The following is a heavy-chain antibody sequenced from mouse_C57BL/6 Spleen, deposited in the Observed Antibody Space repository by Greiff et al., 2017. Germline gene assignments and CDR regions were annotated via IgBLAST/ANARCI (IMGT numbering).Heavy chain of an antibody. Sequence: VQLQQSGPELVKPGASVKISCKASGYSFTDYNMNWVKQSNGKSLEWIGVINPNYGTTSYNQKFKSKATFTVDQSSITAYMQLNSLTSEDSAVYYCASNYDYYYAMDYWGQGTSVTVSS. D-gene: IGHD2-4*01. J-gene: IGHJ4*01. CDR1: GYSFTDYN. V-gene: IGHV1-39*01. CDR2: INPNYGTT. CDR3: ASNYDYYYAMDY.